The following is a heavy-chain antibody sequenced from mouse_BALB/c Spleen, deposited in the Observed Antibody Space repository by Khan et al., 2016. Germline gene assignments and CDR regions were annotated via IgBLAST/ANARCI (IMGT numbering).Heavy chain of an antibody. V-gene: IGHV14-3*02. CDR3: ARMYYGDY. J-gene: IGHJ2*01. CDR1: GFSIQDTY. CDR2: IDPPNDNT. D-gene: IGHD1-1*01. Sequence: VQLQQSGAELVKPGASVKLSCTASGFSIQDTYIHWVRQRPEQGLDWIGRIDPPNDNTKYDPQFQGKATITADTSSNTAYLQLSSLTYEDTAVYYCARMYYGDYWGQGTTLTVSS.